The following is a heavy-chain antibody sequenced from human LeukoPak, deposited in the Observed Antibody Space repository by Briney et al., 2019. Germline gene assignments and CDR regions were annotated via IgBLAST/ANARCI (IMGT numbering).Heavy chain of an antibody. Sequence: GGSLRLSCAASGFTFSSYSMNWVRQAPGKGLEWVSSISSSSSYIYYADTVKGRFTISRDNAKNSLYLQMNSLRAEDTAVYYCARVLPDSSGWNFDYWGQGTLVTVSS. V-gene: IGHV3-21*01. J-gene: IGHJ4*02. CDR3: ARVLPDSSGWNFDY. CDR2: ISSSSSYI. CDR1: GFTFSSYS. D-gene: IGHD6-19*01.